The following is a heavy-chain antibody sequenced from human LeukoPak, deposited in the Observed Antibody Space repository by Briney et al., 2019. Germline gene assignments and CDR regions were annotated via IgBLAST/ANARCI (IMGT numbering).Heavy chain of an antibody. CDR3: AKVFGYDSSDYPAEYFQH. J-gene: IGHJ1*01. CDR2: ISYDGSNK. CDR1: GFTFSSYG. V-gene: IGHV3-30*18. Sequence: GGSLRLSCAASGFTFSSYGMHWVRQAPGKGLEWVAVISYDGSNKYYADSVKGRFTISRDNSKNTLYLQMNSLRAEDTAVYYCAKVFGYDSSDYPAEYFQHWGQGTLVTVSS. D-gene: IGHD3-22*01.